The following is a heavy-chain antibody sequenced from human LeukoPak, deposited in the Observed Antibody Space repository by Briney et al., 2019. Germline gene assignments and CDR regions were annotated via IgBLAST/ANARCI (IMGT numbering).Heavy chain of an antibody. V-gene: IGHV1-69*05. CDR2: IIPIFGTA. D-gene: IGHD3-22*01. J-gene: IGHJ4*02. CDR1: GGTFSSYA. Sequence: SVKVSCKASGGTFSSYAISWVRQAPGQGLEWMGRIIPIFGTANYAQKFQGRVTITTDESTSTAYMELSSLRSEDMAVYYCARDQYYYDSSGYLSAAYFDYWGQGTLVTVSS. CDR3: ARDQYYYDSSGYLSAAYFDY.